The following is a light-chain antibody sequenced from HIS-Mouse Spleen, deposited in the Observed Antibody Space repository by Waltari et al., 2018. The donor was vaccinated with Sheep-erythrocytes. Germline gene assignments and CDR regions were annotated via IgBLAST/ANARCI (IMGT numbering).Light chain of an antibody. CDR3: QQYGSSLYT. Sequence: EIVLTQSPGTLSFSPGERATLSCRASQSVSSSYLAWYQQKPGQAPRLLLYGASSRATGIPDRFSGSGSGTDFTLTISRLEPEDFAVYYCQQYGSSLYTFGQGTKLEIK. J-gene: IGKJ2*01. CDR1: QSVSSSY. V-gene: IGKV3-20*01. CDR2: GAS.